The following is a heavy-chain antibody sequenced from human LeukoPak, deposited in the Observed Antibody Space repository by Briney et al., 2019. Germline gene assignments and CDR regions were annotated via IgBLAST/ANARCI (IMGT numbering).Heavy chain of an antibody. CDR2: IYHSGST. CDR3: ARPHGSGSNGAFDI. CDR1: GGSISSGGYY. J-gene: IGHJ3*02. D-gene: IGHD3-10*01. Sequence: PSQTLSLTCTVSGGSISSGGYYWSWIRQPPGKGLEWIGYIYHSGSTYYNPSLKSRVTISVDRSKNQFSLKLSSVTAADTAVYYCARPHGSGSNGAFDIWGQGTMVTVSS. V-gene: IGHV4-30-2*01.